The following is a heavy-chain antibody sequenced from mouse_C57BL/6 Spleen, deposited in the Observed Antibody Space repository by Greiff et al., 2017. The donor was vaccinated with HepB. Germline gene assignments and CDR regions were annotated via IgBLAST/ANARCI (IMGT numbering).Heavy chain of an antibody. CDR1: GFTFSDFY. J-gene: IGHJ4*01. CDR2: SRNKANDYTT. V-gene: IGHV7-1*01. CDR3: ARDAFGLMDY. D-gene: IGHD6-2*01. Sequence: DVKLVESGGGLVQSGRSLRLSCATSGFTFSDFYMEWVRQAPGKGLEWIAASRNKANDYTTEYSASVKGRFIVSRDTSQSILYLQMNALRAEDTAIYYCARDAFGLMDYWGQGTSVTVSS.